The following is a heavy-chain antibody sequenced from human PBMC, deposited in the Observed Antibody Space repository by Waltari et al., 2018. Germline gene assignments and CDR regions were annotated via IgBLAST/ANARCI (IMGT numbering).Heavy chain of an antibody. D-gene: IGHD3-10*01. V-gene: IGHV3-64*02. Sequence: EVQLVESGEGLVQPGGSLRLSCTASGFSSSSHTIHWVRQAPGKGLEYISAISSSGDSTYYVDSVNGRFTISRDTSKNTVFLQMGSLRDDDMAVYYCGRSGISGHY. J-gene: IGHJ6*03. CDR2: ISSSGDST. CDR3: GRSGISGHY. CDR1: GFSSSSHT.